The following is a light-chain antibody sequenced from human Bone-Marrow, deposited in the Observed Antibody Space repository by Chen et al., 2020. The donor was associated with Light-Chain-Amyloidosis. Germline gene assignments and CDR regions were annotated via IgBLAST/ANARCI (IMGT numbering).Light chain of an antibody. Sequence: SYELPQPPSVSESPGLTARLTCPGDDLPTKYAYWYQQKPGQAPVLVIHRDTERPSGISERFSGSSSGTTATLTISGVQAEDEADYHCQSADSSGTYEVIFGGGTKLTVL. V-gene: IGLV3-25*03. J-gene: IGLJ2*01. CDR1: DLPTKY. CDR2: RDT. CDR3: QSADSSGTYEVI.